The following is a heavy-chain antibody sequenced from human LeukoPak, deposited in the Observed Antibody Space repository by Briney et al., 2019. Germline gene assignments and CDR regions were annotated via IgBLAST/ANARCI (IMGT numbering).Heavy chain of an antibody. Sequence: SETLSLTCTVSGGSISSYYWSWLRQPPGEGLEWLGYIYYSGSTNYNPSLKSRVTISVDTSKNQFSLKLSSVTAADTAVYYCARHPTYGSGSYSVPWGQGTLVTVSS. V-gene: IGHV4-59*01. J-gene: IGHJ4*02. CDR1: GGSISSYY. CDR2: IYYSGST. D-gene: IGHD3-10*01. CDR3: ARHPTYGSGSYSVP.